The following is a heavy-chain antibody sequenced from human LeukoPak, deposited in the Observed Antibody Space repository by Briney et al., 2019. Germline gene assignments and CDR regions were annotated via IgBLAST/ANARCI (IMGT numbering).Heavy chain of an antibody. Sequence: PGGSLRLSCAASGFTFSNYAMSWVRQAPGKGLEWVSAVSGSGGNTYYADSVKGRFTISRDNSKNTLYLQMNSLRAEDTAVYYCAKHYVEAVAHISTFDIWGQGTMVTVSS. V-gene: IGHV3-23*01. CDR2: VSGSGGNT. J-gene: IGHJ3*02. CDR3: AKHYVEAVAHISTFDI. D-gene: IGHD6-19*01. CDR1: GFTFSNYA.